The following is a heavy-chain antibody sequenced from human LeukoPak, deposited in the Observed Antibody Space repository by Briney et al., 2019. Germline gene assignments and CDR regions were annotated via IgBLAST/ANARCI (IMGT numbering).Heavy chain of an antibody. CDR1: GGSISTYF. Sequence: SETLSLTCTVSGGSISTYFWSWIRQPAGKGLEWIGRLYTSGSTNYNPSLKSRLTMSADTSKNQFSLKLSSVTAADTAVYYCARIPVTAWYYYYGMDVWGQGTTVTVSS. J-gene: IGHJ6*02. V-gene: IGHV4-4*07. CDR3: ARIPVTAWYYYYGMDV. CDR2: LYTSGST. D-gene: IGHD5-18*01.